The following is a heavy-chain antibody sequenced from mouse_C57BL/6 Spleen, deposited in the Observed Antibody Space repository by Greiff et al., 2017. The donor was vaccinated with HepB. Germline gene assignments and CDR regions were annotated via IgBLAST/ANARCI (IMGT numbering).Heavy chain of an antibody. CDR3: AREGDYGSSRGFAY. CDR1: GFTFSDYY. J-gene: IGHJ3*01. Sequence: EVKLVESEGGLVQPGSSMKLSCTASGFTFSDYYMAWVRQVPEKGLEWVANINYDGSSTYYLDSLKSRFIISRDNAKNILYLQMSSLKSEDTATYYCAREGDYGSSRGFAYWGQGTLVTVSA. CDR2: INYDGSST. D-gene: IGHD1-1*01. V-gene: IGHV5-16*01.